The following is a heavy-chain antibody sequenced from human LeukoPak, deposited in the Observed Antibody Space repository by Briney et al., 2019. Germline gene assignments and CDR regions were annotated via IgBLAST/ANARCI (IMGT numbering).Heavy chain of an antibody. D-gene: IGHD5-12*01. V-gene: IGHV4-4*07. CDR3: ARDRDGYDEGDAFDI. CDR1: GGSISSYY. Sequence: SETLSLTCTVSGGSISSYYWSWIRQAAGKGLEWIGRIYTSGSTNYNPSLKSRVTMSVDTSKNQFSLKLSSVTAADTAVYYCARDRDGYDEGDAFDIWGQGTMVTVSS. J-gene: IGHJ3*02. CDR2: IYTSGST.